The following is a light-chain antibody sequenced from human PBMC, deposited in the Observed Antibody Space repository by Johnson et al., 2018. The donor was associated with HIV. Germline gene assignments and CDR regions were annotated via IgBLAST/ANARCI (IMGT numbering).Light chain of an antibody. J-gene: IGLJ1*01. Sequence: QSVLTQPPSVSAAPGQKVTISCSGSSSNIGNNYVSWYQQLPGTAPKLLIYENNKRPSGIPDRFPGSKSGTSATLDITGLRTGDEADYYCGTWDSSLSAYVFGTGTKVTVL. V-gene: IGLV1-51*02. CDR1: SSNIGNNY. CDR2: ENN. CDR3: GTWDSSLSAYV.